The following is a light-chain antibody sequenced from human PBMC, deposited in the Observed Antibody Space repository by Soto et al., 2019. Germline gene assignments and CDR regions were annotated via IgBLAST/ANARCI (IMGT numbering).Light chain of an antibody. CDR2: SAS. CDR3: QQYGDSRSIT. Sequence: EIVRTQSPATLSVSPGERATLSCRASQSVSSNLAWYQQKPGQAPRLLIYSASKRATGIPDRFSGSGSGTDFTLAISRLGPEDFALYYCQQYGDSRSITFGQGTRLEIK. J-gene: IGKJ5*01. V-gene: IGKV3-20*01. CDR1: QSVSSN.